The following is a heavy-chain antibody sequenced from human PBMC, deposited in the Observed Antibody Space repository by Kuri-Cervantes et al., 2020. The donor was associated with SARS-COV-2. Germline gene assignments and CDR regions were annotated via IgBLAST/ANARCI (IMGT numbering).Heavy chain of an antibody. V-gene: IGHV1-18*04. CDR2: IRVSNGNT. CDR3: ARSYYGRYSDGFDI. CDR1: GYTVSSYG. D-gene: IGHD1-26*01. J-gene: IGHJ3*02. Sequence: ASVKVSCKGYGYTVSSYGIAWVRQAPGKGLECMAWIRVSNGNTNSAQKFQARVAMTTDTSTNTVFMELRSLRSDDTAVYYCARSYYGRYSDGFDIWGQGTLVTVSS.